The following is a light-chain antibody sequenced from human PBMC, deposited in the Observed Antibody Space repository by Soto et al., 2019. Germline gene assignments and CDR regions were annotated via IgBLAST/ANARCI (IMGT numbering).Light chain of an antibody. Sequence: EIVMTQSPVTLSVFPGESATLSCRASQSVSSNLAWYQQKPGQAPRLLIYGASTRATGIPARFSGSGSGTEFTLTISSLQSEDFAVYYCQQYNNWWTFGQGTKVDIK. V-gene: IGKV3-15*01. CDR1: QSVSSN. CDR2: GAS. CDR3: QQYNNWWT. J-gene: IGKJ1*01.